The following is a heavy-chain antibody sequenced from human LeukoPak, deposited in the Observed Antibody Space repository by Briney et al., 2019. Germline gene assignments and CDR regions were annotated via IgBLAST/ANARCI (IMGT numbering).Heavy chain of an antibody. J-gene: IGHJ5*02. CDR3: AKSGFYSSSSGGWFDP. Sequence: GGSLRLSCAASGFTFSSYAMSWVRQAPGKGLEWVSAISGSGGSTYYADSVKGRFTISRDNSKNTLYLQMNSLRAEDTAVYYCAKSGFYSSSSGGWFDPWGQGTLVTVSS. CDR1: GFTFSSYA. CDR2: ISGSGGST. V-gene: IGHV3-23*01. D-gene: IGHD6-6*01.